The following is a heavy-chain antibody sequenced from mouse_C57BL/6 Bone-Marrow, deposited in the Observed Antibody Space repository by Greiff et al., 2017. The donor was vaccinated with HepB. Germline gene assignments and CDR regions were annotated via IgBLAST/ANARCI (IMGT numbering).Heavy chain of an antibody. CDR1: GFSLTSYG. Sequence: VKVVESGPGLVAPSQSLSITCTVSGFSLTSYGVDWVRQPPGKGLEWLGVIWGGGSTNYNSAIMSRLSISKDNSKSQVFLKMNSLQTDDTAMYYCAAYYSNYDYAMDYWGQGTSVTVFS. V-gene: IGHV2-9*01. CDR2: IWGGGST. J-gene: IGHJ4*01. CDR3: AAYYSNYDYAMDY. D-gene: IGHD2-5*01.